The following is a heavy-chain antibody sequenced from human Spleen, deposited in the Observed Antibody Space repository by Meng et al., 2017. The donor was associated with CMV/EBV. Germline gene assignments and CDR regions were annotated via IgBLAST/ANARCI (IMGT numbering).Heavy chain of an antibody. CDR1: GFTFSSYW. CDR2: INSDGSST. Sequence: GESLKISCAASGFTFSSYWMHWVRQAPGKGLVWVSRINSDGSSTSYADSVKGRFTISRDNAKNTLYLQVNSLRAEDTAVYYCARPYWSGYYTSGHGMDVWGQGTTVTVSS. CDR3: ARPYWSGYYTSGHGMDV. J-gene: IGHJ6*02. V-gene: IGHV3-74*01. D-gene: IGHD3-3*01.